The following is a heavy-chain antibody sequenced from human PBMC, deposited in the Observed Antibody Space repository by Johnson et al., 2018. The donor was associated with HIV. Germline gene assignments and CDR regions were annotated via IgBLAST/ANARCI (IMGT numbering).Heavy chain of an antibody. D-gene: IGHD6-13*01. J-gene: IGHJ3*02. Sequence: EVQLVESGGGVVQAGRSLRLSCAASGFTFNSYATHWVRQAPGKGLEWVSAISGSGGSTYYADSVKGRFTISRDNAKNSLYLQMNSLRAEDTAVYYCAREGPYSSRWGAFDIWGQGTMVTVSS. V-gene: IGHV3-23*04. CDR3: AREGPYSSRWGAFDI. CDR2: ISGSGGST. CDR1: GFTFNSYA.